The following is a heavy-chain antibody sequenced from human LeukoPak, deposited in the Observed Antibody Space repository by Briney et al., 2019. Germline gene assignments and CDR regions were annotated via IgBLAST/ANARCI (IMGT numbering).Heavy chain of an antibody. CDR3: ATDSSGRDAFDI. D-gene: IGHD6-19*01. J-gene: IGHJ3*02. CDR2: FDPEDGET. CDR1: GYTLTELS. V-gene: IGHV1-24*01. Sequence: ASVKVSCKVSGYTLTELSMHWVRQAPGKGREWMGGFDPEDGETIYAQKFQGRVTMTEDTSTDTAYMELSSLRSEDTAVYYCATDSSGRDAFDIWGQGTMVTVSS.